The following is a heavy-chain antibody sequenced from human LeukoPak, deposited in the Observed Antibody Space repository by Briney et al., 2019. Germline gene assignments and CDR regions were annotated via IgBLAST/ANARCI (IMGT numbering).Heavy chain of an antibody. CDR1: GFTFSSYA. CDR3: ARDEYYYDSSGYQGDDRGAFDI. V-gene: IGHV3-30-3*01. CDR2: ISYDGSNK. D-gene: IGHD3-22*01. Sequence: GGSLRLSCAASGFTFSSYAMHWVRQAPGKGLEWVAVISYDGSNKYYADSVKGRFTISRDNSKNTLYLQMNSLRAEDTAVYYCARDEYYYDSSGYQGDDRGAFDIWGQGTVVTVSS. J-gene: IGHJ3*02.